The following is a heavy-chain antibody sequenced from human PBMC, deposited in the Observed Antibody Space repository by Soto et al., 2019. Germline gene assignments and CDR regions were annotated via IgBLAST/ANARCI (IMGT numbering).Heavy chain of an antibody. V-gene: IGHV3-21*01. CDR1: GFTFSSYS. J-gene: IGHJ3*02. CDR3: ERGRVSRDILVVPAAMGAFDI. Sequence: EVQLVESGGGLVKPGGSLRLSCAASGFTFSSYSMNWVRQAPVKGLEWVSSISSSSRYIYYADSVKGRFTIYRDNDKKSLYLQMNSLRAEDTAVYYCERGRVSRDILVVPAAMGAFDIWCQGTMVTVSS. CDR2: ISSSSRYI. D-gene: IGHD2-2*01.